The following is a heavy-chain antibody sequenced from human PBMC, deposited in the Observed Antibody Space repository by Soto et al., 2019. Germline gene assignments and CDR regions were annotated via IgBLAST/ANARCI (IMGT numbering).Heavy chain of an antibody. V-gene: IGHV1-18*01. CDR2: ISAYNGNT. Sequence: QVQLVQSGAEVKKPGASVKVSCKASGYTFTSYGISWVRRAPGQGLEWMGWISAYNGNTNYAQKLQGRVTMTTDTSTSTAYMELRSLRSDDTAVFFCARPSAGWPGTGFYMDVWGKGTTVTVSS. J-gene: IGHJ6*03. CDR1: GYTFTSYG. D-gene: IGHD2-15*01. CDR3: ARPSAGWPGTGFYMDV.